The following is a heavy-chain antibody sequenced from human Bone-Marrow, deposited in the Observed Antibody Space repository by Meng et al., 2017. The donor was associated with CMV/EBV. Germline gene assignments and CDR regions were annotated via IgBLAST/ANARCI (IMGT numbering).Heavy chain of an antibody. CDR1: GFTFSSYD. CDR2: IGTADDT. J-gene: IGHJ4*02. V-gene: IGHV3-13*01. D-gene: IGHD6-6*01. CDR3: AKDGRGSSGAYYFDY. Sequence: GESLKISCAASGFTFSSYDMHWVRQATGKGLEWVSTIGTADDTYSPGSVKGRFTISRGNSKTSLYLQMNSLRTEDTALYYCAKDGRGSSGAYYFDYWGQGTLVTVSS.